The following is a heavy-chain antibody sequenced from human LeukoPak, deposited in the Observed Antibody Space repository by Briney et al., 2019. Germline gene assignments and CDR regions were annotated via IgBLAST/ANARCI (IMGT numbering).Heavy chain of an antibody. CDR1: GFTFSSYS. CDR3: ARGGRAAAGSLGY. CDR2: ISSSSSYI. J-gene: IGHJ4*02. D-gene: IGHD6-13*01. V-gene: IGHV3-21*01. Sequence: GGSLRLSCAASGFTFSSYSMNWVRQAPGKGLEWVSSISSSSSYIYYADSVKGRFTISRDNAKNSLYLQMNSLRAEDTAVYYCARGGRAAAGSLGYWGQGTLVTVSS.